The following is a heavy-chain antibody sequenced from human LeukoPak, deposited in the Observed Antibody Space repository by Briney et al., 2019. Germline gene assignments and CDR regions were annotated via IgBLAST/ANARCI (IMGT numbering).Heavy chain of an antibody. CDR2: ISSSGSTI. V-gene: IGHV3-11*01. D-gene: IGHD2-2*01. Sequence: PGGSLRLSCAASGFTFSDYYMSWIRQAPEKGLEWVSYISSSGSTIYYADSVKGRFTISRDNAKNSLYLQMNSLRAEDTAVYYCARDLEYCSSTSCYERDYWGQGALVTVSS. CDR1: GFTFSDYY. CDR3: ARDLEYCSSTSCYERDY. J-gene: IGHJ4*02.